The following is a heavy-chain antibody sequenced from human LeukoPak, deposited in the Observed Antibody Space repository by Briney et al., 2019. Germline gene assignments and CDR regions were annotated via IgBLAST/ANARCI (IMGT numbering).Heavy chain of an antibody. CDR3: ARAGFNYYDSSGYYLLDAFDI. J-gene: IGHJ3*02. CDR1: GGSIRSYY. D-gene: IGHD3-22*01. V-gene: IGHV4-4*07. CDR2: IYTSGST. Sequence: PSETLSLTCTVSGGSIRSYYWSWIRQPAGKGLEWIGRIYTSGSTNYNPSLKSRVTMSVDTSKNQFSLKLSSVTAADTAVYYCARAGFNYYDSSGYYLLDAFDIWGQGTMVTVSS.